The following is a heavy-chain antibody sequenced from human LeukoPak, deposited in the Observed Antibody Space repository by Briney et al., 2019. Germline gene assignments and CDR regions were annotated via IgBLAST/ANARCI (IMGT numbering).Heavy chain of an antibody. CDR3: ARSDFLPGHHDASDI. CDR1: GGSISGYC. CDR2: IYYGGNT. V-gene: IGHV4-59*01. Sequence: SETLSLTCNVSGGSISGYCWSWIRQPPGRRLEWIGDIYYGGNTKYNPSPKSRVTTSGDTSKNQFSLKLSSVTAADTAIYYCARSDFLPGHHDASDIWGQGTMVTVSS. D-gene: IGHD3-9*01. J-gene: IGHJ3*02.